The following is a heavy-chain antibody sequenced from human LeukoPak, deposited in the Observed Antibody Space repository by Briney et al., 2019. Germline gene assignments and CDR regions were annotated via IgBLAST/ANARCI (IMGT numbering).Heavy chain of an antibody. J-gene: IGHJ5*02. CDR3: ARGLIDNWFDP. CDR2: IYYSGST. Sequence: KPSETLSLTCAVSGGSLSSGGYSWSWVRQPPRKGLGWIGYIYYSGSTYYNPSLKSRVTISVDRSKNQFSLKLSSVTAADTAVYYCARGLIDNWFDPWGQGTLVTVSS. V-gene: IGHV4-30-2*01. CDR1: GGSLSSGGYS. D-gene: IGHD3-16*01.